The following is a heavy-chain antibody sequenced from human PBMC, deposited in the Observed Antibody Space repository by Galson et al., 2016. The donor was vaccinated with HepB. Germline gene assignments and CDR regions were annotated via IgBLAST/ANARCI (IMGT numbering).Heavy chain of an antibody. Sequence: SLRLSCAVSGLSVSDAWMTWVRRAPGKGLEWVGNIRNKRDGGTADYGAPVKVRFTISRDDSKNTLYLQMSSLKTDDTAVYFCTTWDWGLDCWGQGTLVTVSS. D-gene: IGHD3/OR15-3a*01. CDR1: GLSVSDAW. CDR2: IRNKRDGGTA. V-gene: IGHV3-15*05. J-gene: IGHJ4*02. CDR3: TTWDWGLDC.